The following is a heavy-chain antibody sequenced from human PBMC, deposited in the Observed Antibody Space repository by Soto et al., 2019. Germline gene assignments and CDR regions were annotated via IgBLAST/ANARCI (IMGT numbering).Heavy chain of an antibody. D-gene: IGHD6-19*01. CDR1: GFTFSNNC. CDR3: VRHPQQWLDFDY. Sequence: EVQLVESGGGLVKPGESLRLSCAASGFTFSNNCMSWVRQAPGKGLEWVSSITTSSTYTYYADSLKGRFTISRDNAKNSLYLQMNSLRAEDTAVYYCVRHPQQWLDFDYWGQGTLVTVSS. CDR2: ITTSSTYT. J-gene: IGHJ4*02. V-gene: IGHV3-21*01.